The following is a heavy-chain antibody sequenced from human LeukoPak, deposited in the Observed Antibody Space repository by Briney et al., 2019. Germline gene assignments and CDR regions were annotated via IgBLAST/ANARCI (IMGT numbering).Heavy chain of an antibody. V-gene: IGHV4-59*01. CDR3: ARDPSPAHYYYYYGMDV. D-gene: IGHD2-2*01. CDR1: GGSISSYC. CDR2: IYYSGST. J-gene: IGHJ6*04. Sequence: SETLSLTCTVSGGSISSYCWSWIRQPPGKGLEWIGYIYYSGSTNYNPSLKSRVTISVGTSKNQFSLKLSSVTAADTAVYYCARDPSPAHYYYYYGMDVWGKGTTVTVSS.